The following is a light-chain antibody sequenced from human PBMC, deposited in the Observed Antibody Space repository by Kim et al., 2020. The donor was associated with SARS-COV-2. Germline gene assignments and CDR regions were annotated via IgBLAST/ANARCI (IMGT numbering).Light chain of an antibody. Sequence: SASVGDRVTITCRASQTISTSLAWYQQKAGKAPKLLIHKASTLEDDVPSRFSGSGSGTEFTLTISSLQPDDFSTYYCQQYNTYWTFGQGTKVDIK. V-gene: IGKV1-5*03. CDR3: QQYNTYWT. CDR1: QTISTS. CDR2: KAS. J-gene: IGKJ1*01.